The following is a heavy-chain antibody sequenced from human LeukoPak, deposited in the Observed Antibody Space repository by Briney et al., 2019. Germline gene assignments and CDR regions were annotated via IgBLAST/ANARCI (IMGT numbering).Heavy chain of an antibody. Sequence: GGSLRLSCAASGFTFTSYGMNWVRQAPGKGPEWVAVIWYDGSNKYYADSVKGRFTISRDNSKNTLYLQMNSLKAEDTAVYYCVKDRVIRGGDGMDVWGQGTTVTVSS. J-gene: IGHJ6*02. CDR3: VKDRVIRGGDGMDV. CDR1: GFTFTSYG. D-gene: IGHD3-10*01. CDR2: IWYDGSNK. V-gene: IGHV3-33*06.